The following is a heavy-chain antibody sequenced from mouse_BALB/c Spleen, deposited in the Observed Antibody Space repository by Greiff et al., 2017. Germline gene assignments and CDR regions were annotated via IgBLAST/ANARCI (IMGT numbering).Heavy chain of an antibody. CDR1: GYTFSSYW. CDR2: ILPGSGST. CDR3: ARGEGNPAWFAY. D-gene: IGHD2-1*01. J-gene: IGHJ3*01. V-gene: IGHV1-9*01. Sequence: QVQLKESGAELMKPGASVKISCKATGYTFSSYWIEWVKQRPGHGLEWIGEILPGSGSTNYNEKFKGKATFTADTSSNTAYMQLSSLTSEDSAVYYCARGEGNPAWFAYWGQGTLVTVSA.